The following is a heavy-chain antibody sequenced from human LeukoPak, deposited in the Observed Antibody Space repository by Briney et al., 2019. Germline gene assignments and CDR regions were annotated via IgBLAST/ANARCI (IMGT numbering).Heavy chain of an antibody. J-gene: IGHJ4*02. Sequence: ASVKVSCKASGYTFTSYYMHWVRQAPGQGLEWMGIINPSGGSTSYAQKFQGRVTMTRDMSTSTVYMELSSLRSEDTAAYYCAIPGRGGYLDYWGQGTLVTVSS. CDR1: GYTFTSYY. CDR2: INPSGGST. V-gene: IGHV1-46*01. CDR3: AIPGRGGYLDY. D-gene: IGHD3-22*01.